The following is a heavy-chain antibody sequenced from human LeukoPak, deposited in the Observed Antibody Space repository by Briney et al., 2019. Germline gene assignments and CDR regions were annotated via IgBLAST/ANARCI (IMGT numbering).Heavy chain of an antibody. CDR2: INPSGGST. CDR3: ARVEVRFYYFDY. J-gene: IGHJ4*02. V-gene: IGHV1-46*01. CDR1: GYTFTSYY. Sequence: ASVKVSCKASGYTFTSYYTHWVRQAPGQGLEWMGIINPSGGSTNYAQKFQDRVTMTRDTSTSTVYMELSSLRSEDTAVYYCARVEVRFYYFDYWGQGTLVTVSS.